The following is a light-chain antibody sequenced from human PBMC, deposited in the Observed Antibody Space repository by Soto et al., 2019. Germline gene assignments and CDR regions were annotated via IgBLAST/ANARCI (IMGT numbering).Light chain of an antibody. J-gene: IGKJ1*01. CDR3: QQYGSSPRT. Sequence: EIVLTQSPGTLSLSPGERATLPCRASQSVSSSYLAWYQQKPGQAPRLLIYGASSRATGIPDRFSGSGSGTDFTLTISRLEPEDFAVYYCQQYGSSPRTFGPGTKLDIK. V-gene: IGKV3-20*01. CDR1: QSVSSSY. CDR2: GAS.